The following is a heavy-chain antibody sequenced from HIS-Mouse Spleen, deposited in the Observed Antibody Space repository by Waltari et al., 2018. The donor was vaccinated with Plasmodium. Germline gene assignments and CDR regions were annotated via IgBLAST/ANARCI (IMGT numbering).Heavy chain of an antibody. Sequence: QVQLVQSGAEVKKPGASVKVSCNASGYTFTGYSLHCVRQAPGQGLGWMGWINPNSGGNNYAQKFQGRVTMTRDTSISTADMELSRLGSDDTAVYYCARVLGYKAAAGTFVEYFQHWGQGTLVTVSS. D-gene: IGHD6-13*01. V-gene: IGHV1-2*02. CDR2: INPNSGGN. CDR1: GYTFTGYS. J-gene: IGHJ1*01. CDR3: ARVLGYKAAAGTFVEYFQH.